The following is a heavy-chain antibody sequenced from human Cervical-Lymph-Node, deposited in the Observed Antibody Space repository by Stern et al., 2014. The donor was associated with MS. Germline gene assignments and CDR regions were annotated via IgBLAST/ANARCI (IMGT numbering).Heavy chain of an antibody. CDR3: ARASTTANNYYDGVDV. CDR1: GYTFTDYY. V-gene: IGHV1-2*04. Sequence: VQLEESGAEVKNPGASVKVSCKASGYTFTDYYMQWMRQAPGQALEWMGWINPNNGGTKSAQKFQGWVTMTRDTSTSTAYMELSRLRSDDTAIYYCARASTTANNYYDGVDVWGQGTTVTVTS. J-gene: IGHJ6*02. CDR2: INPNNGGT. D-gene: IGHD1-1*01.